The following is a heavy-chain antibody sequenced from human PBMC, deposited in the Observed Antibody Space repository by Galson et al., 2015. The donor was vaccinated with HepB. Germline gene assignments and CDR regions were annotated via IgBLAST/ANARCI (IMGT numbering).Heavy chain of an antibody. D-gene: IGHD1-26*01. CDR2: ISAYNGNT. Sequence: SVKVSCKASGHTFDNYGIGWVRQAPGQGLEWMGWISAYNGNTYYAEKLQGRITLTTETSTSTAYMELRSLRSDDTAIYYCARGRSGSYYRAFEIWGQGTLVTVSS. CDR1: GHTFDNYG. CDR3: ARGRSGSYYRAFEI. V-gene: IGHV1-18*01. J-gene: IGHJ4*02.